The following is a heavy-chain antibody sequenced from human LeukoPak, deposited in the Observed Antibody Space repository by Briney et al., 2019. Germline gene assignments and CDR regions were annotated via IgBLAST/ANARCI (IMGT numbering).Heavy chain of an antibody. CDR3: ARVAYGSGSYYSLGLPYYYYYMDV. V-gene: IGHV1-18*01. Sequence: ASVKVSCKASGYTFTSYGISWVRQAPGQGLEWMGWISAYNGNTNYAQKLQGRVTMTTDTSTSTAYMELRSLRSDDTAVYYCARVAYGSGSYYSLGLPYYYYYMDVWGKGTTVTISS. CDR1: GYTFTSYG. D-gene: IGHD3-10*01. CDR2: ISAYNGNT. J-gene: IGHJ6*03.